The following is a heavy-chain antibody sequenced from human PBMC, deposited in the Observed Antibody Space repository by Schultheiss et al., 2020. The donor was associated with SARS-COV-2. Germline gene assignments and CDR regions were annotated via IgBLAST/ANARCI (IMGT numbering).Heavy chain of an antibody. CDR1: GGSISSSNW. CDR3: ASFRSRSSSRYYFGLDV. J-gene: IGHJ6*02. D-gene: IGHD6-6*01. Sequence: SETLSLTCAVSGGSISSSNWWSWVRQPPGKGLEWIGEIYHSGSTNYNPSLKSRVTISVDKSKNQFSLKLSSVTAADTAVYYCASFRSRSSSRYYFGLDVWGQGTTVTVSS. CDR2: IYHSGST. V-gene: IGHV4-4*02.